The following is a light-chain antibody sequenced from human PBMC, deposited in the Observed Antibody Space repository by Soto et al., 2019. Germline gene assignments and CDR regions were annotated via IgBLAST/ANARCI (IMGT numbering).Light chain of an antibody. Sequence: DIQMTQSPSSVSPSVGDRVTITCRASQDISNWLAWYQQKPGKAPKLLIYAASTLQSGVPSRFSGSGSGTDFTLTISSLQPEDFATYYCQQASSFPWTFGQGTKVEIK. V-gene: IGKV1-12*01. J-gene: IGKJ1*01. CDR1: QDISNW. CDR3: QQASSFPWT. CDR2: AAS.